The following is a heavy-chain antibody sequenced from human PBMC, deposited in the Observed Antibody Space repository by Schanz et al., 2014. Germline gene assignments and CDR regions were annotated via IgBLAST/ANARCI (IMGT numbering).Heavy chain of an antibody. Sequence: QVQLQQWGAGLLKPSETLSLTCAVSGGSFSGYYWSWIRQPPDTGLEWIGEINQSGDTNYNPSLKRRDTISVDTSNNQFSRKLRSVTAADTAVYYCARLYCSTPGCYVSPNGFAKDYWGQGTLVTVSS. CDR2: INQSGDT. J-gene: IGHJ4*02. V-gene: IGHV4-34*01. CDR3: ARLYCSTPGCYVSPNGFAKDY. CDR1: GGSFSGYY. D-gene: IGHD2-2*01.